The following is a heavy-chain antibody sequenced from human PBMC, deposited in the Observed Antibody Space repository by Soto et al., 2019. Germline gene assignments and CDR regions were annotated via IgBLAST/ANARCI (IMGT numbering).Heavy chain of an antibody. Sequence: QVQLQESGPGLVKPSETLYLTCTVSGGSVSSGRYYWSWIRQPPGKGLEWIGYVYYNGHTNYNPSLESRVTISVDTSKNQFSLKLSSVTAAYTAVYYCARVFSSSWFYYFDHWGQGTLVTVSS. CDR2: VYYNGHT. D-gene: IGHD6-13*01. J-gene: IGHJ4*02. CDR3: ARVFSSSWFYYFDH. V-gene: IGHV4-61*01. CDR1: GGSVSSGRYY.